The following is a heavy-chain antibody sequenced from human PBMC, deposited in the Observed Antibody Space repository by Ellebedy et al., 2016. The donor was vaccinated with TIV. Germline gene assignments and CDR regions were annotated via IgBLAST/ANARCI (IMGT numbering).Heavy chain of an antibody. J-gene: IGHJ4*02. V-gene: IGHV3-64D*06. CDR3: VKDRGDMIRDFDY. Sequence: GESLKISCAASGFTFTDYWMTWVRQAPGKGLEYVSAMNNNGGNTYYADSVKGRFTISRDNSKNTLYLQMKSLRPEDTAMYYCVKDRGDMIRDFDYWGQGTLVTVSS. D-gene: IGHD2-21*02. CDR1: GFTFTDYW. CDR2: MNNNGGNT.